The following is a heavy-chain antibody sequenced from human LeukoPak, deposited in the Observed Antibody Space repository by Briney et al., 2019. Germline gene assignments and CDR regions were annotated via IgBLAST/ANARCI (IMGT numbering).Heavy chain of an antibody. J-gene: IGHJ4*02. CDR2: IKKDGSEK. Sequence: GGSLRLSCAASGFTFSSYWMSWVRQAPGKGLEWVANIKKDGSEKYYVDSVKGRFTISRDNAKNSLYLQMNSLRAEDTAVYYCARSIMITFGGVIAPAPDYWGQGTLVTVSS. CDR1: GFTFSSYW. D-gene: IGHD3-16*02. CDR3: ARSIMITFGGVIAPAPDY. V-gene: IGHV3-7*01.